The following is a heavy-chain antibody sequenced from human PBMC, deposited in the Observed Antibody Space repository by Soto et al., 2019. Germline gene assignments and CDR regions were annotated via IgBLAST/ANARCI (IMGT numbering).Heavy chain of an antibody. D-gene: IGHD3-16*01. CDR3: ASGGGLLDS. V-gene: IGHV3-66*01. J-gene: IGHJ4*02. Sequence: EVQVVESGGGLVHPGGSLRLTCAASGFIVNDNYVTWVRQAPGKGLEWVSIIYREGNTYYADSVRGRFIVSRDNSKNTLYLQMNSLRVEDTAIYYCASGGGLLDSWGQGTQVTVSS. CDR1: GFIVNDNY. CDR2: IYREGNT.